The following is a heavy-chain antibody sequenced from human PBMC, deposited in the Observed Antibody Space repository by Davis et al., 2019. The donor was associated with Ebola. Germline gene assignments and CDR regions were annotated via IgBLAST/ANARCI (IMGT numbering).Heavy chain of an antibody. CDR3: ASSYHDISGYYYFDY. CDR1: GFTFSDHY. V-gene: IGHV3-72*01. D-gene: IGHD3-22*01. Sequence: GESLKISCAASGFTFSDHYLDWVRQAPGKGLEWVARIRTKAKGYTTEYAASVRGRLTISRDDSKNSLYLQMNSLKTEDTAVYYCASSYHDISGYYYFDYWGQGTLVTVSS. J-gene: IGHJ4*02. CDR2: IRTKAKGYTT.